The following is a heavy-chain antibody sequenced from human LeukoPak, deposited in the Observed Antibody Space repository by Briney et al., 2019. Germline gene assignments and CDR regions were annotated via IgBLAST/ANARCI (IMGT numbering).Heavy chain of an antibody. Sequence: PSETLSLTCTVSGXSISSYYWSWIRQPPGKGLEWIGYIYYSGSTNYKPSLKSRVTISVDTSKNQFSLKVNSVTAADTAVYYCASHDYGGSYFDYWGQGTLVTVSS. D-gene: IGHD4-23*01. CDR3: ASHDYGGSYFDY. CDR1: GXSISSYY. CDR2: IYYSGST. J-gene: IGHJ4*02. V-gene: IGHV4-59*08.